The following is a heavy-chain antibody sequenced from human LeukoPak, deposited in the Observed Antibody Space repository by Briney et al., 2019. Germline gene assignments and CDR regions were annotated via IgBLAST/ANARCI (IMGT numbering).Heavy chain of an antibody. D-gene: IGHD6-13*01. CDR1: GFTLSSNY. Sequence: GGSLRLSCAASGFTLSSNYMSWVRQAPGKGLEWVSVIYSGGSTYYADSVKGRFTISRDNSKNTLYLQMNSLRAEDTAVYYCAREIAAAAFDYWGQGTLVTVSS. CDR3: AREIAAAAFDY. CDR2: IYSGGST. J-gene: IGHJ4*02. V-gene: IGHV3-53*01.